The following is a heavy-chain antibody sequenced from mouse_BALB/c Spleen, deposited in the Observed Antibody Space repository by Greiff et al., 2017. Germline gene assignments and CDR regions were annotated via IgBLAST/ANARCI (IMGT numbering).Heavy chain of an antibody. D-gene: IGHD2-4*01. CDR3: AKTMITTRAGYYYAMDY. CDR2: ISSGSSTI. Sequence: EVQRVESGGGLVQPGGSRKLSCAASGFTFSSFGMHWVRQAPEKGLEWVAYISSGSSTIYYADTVKGRFTISRDNPKNTLFLQMTSLRSEDTAMYYCAKTMITTRAGYYYAMDYWGQGTSVTVSS. CDR1: GFTFSSFG. J-gene: IGHJ4*01. V-gene: IGHV5-17*02.